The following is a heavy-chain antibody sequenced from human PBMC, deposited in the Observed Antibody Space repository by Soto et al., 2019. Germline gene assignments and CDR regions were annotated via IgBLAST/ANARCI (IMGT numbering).Heavy chain of an antibody. CDR1: GGTFSTSA. V-gene: IGHV1-69*12. CDR3: ARDKDRLQLGGNYYYILDV. Sequence: QVQLVQSGAEVKKPGSSVKVSCKASGGTFSTSAISWVRQAPGQGLEWVGGIMPVFPTPDYAQNFQGRVNITADXPXTXAYXELTSLRADDTAVYFCARDKDRLQLGGNYYYILDVWGQGTAITVSS. D-gene: IGHD1-1*01. CDR2: IMPVFPTP. J-gene: IGHJ6*02.